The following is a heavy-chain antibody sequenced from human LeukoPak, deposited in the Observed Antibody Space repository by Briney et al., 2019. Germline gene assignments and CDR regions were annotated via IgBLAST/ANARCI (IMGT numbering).Heavy chain of an antibody. Sequence: ASVKVSCKASGYTFTGYYMHWGRQAPGQGLEWMGWINPNSGGTNYAQKFQGRVTMTRDTSISTAYMELSRLRSDDTAVYYCARDRAPMEIYVGWYWGQGTLVTVSS. CDR2: INPNSGGT. J-gene: IGHJ4*02. CDR1: GYTFTGYY. CDR3: ARDRAPMEIYVGWY. D-gene: IGHD1-26*01. V-gene: IGHV1-2*02.